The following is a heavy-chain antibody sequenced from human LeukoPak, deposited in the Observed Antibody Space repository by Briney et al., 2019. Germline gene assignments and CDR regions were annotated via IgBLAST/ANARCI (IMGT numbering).Heavy chain of an antibody. Sequence: SETLSLTCAVSGGSISSGGYSWSWIRQPPGKGLEWIGYINHSGSTNYNPSLKSRVTISVDTSKNQFSLKLSSVTAADTAVYYCARERRGYSYGFYYYYGMDVWGQGTTVTVSS. CDR2: INHSGST. CDR3: ARERRGYSYGFYYYYGMDV. D-gene: IGHD5-18*01. V-gene: IGHV4-30-2*01. CDR1: GGSISSGGYS. J-gene: IGHJ6*02.